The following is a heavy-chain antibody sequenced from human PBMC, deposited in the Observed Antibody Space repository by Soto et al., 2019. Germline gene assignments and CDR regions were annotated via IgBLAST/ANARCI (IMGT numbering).Heavy chain of an antibody. CDR2: IYSGGST. Sequence: EVQLVESGGGLVQPGGSLRLSCAASGFTVSSNYMSWVRQAPGKGLEWVSVIYSGGSTYYADPVKGRFTISRDNSKNTVYLQMNSLRAEDTAVYYCARVGYSSGWYHSWGQGTLVTVSS. CDR1: GFTVSSNY. J-gene: IGHJ5*02. CDR3: ARVGYSSGWYHS. D-gene: IGHD6-19*01. V-gene: IGHV3-66*01.